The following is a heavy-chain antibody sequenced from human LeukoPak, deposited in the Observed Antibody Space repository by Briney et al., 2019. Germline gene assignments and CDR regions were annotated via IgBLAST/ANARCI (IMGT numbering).Heavy chain of an antibody. J-gene: IGHJ4*02. CDR1: GGSISSYY. D-gene: IGHD2/OR15-2a*01. CDR2: IYYSGST. V-gene: IGHV4-59*01. CDR3: ARALLPEDFDY. Sequence: SETLSHACTVSGGSISSYYWSWIRQPPGKGLEWIGYIYYSGSTNYNPSLKSRVTISVDTSKNQFSLKLSSVTAADTAVYYCARALLPEDFDYWGQGTLVTVSS.